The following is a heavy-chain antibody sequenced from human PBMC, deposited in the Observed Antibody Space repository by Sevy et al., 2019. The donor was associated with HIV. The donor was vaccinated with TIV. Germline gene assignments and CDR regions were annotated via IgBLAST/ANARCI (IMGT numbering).Heavy chain of an antibody. CDR1: GYTFTDHF. J-gene: IGHJ2*01. D-gene: IGHD3-3*01. CDR2: INPTKGVT. Sequence: ASVKVSCKASGYTFTDHFVHWVRQAPGQGLEWMGWINPTKGVTDYTRKLRGRVTMTRDTSTDTVYMELRWLNSDDTAVYYWARTVPSSGVWRSDRHFDLWGRGTLVTVSS. CDR3: ARTVPSSGVWRSDRHFDL. V-gene: IGHV1-2*02.